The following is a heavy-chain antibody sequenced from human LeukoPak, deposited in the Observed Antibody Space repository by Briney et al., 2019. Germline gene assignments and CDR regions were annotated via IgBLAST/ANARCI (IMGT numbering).Heavy chain of an antibody. CDR2: IYTSGST. CDR1: GGSISSYY. J-gene: IGHJ6*02. CDR3: ARDRRYYYGSGIYYYYYGMDV. D-gene: IGHD3-10*01. Sequence: PSETLSLTCTVSGGSISSYYWSWIRQPAGKGLEWIGRIYTSGSTNYNPSLKSRVTMSVDTSKNQFSLKLSSVTAADTAVYYCARDRRYYYGSGIYYYYYGMDVWGQGITVTVSS. V-gene: IGHV4-4*07.